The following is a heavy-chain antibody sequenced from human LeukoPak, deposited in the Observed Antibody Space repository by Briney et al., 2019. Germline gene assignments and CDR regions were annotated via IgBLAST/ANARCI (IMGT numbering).Heavy chain of an antibody. CDR1: GNSFTKYW. CDR2: IDPSDSQT. CDR3: ARAYSGYDSFDY. D-gene: IGHD5-12*01. V-gene: IGHV5-10-1*01. J-gene: IGHJ4*02. Sequence: GEPLKISCKGFGNSFTKYWINWVRQMTGKGLEWMGRIDPSDSQTNYSPSFQGHVTISADKSITTAYLQWSSLKASDTGIYYCARAYSGYDSFDYWGQGTLVTVSS.